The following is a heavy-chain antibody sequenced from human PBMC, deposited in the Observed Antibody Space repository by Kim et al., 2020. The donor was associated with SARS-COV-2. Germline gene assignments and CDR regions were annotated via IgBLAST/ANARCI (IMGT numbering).Heavy chain of an antibody. V-gene: IGHV3-13*01. Sequence: GGSLRLSCAASGFTFSSYDMHWVRQATGKGLEWVSAIGTAGDTYYPGSVKGRFTISRENAKNSLYLQMNSLRAGDTAVYYCARGDQYDFWSGYPRGYYYGMDVWGQGTTVTVSS. J-gene: IGHJ6*02. CDR1: GFTFSSYD. CDR2: IGTAGDT. D-gene: IGHD3-3*01. CDR3: ARGDQYDFWSGYPRGYYYGMDV.